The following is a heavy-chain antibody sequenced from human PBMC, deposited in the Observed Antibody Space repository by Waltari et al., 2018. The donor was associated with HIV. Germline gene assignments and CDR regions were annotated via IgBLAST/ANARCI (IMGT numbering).Heavy chain of an antibody. D-gene: IGHD3-3*01. Sequence: EVQLVESGGGLVQPGGSLRLSCAASGFTVSSNYMSWVRQAPGKGLEWVSVIYSGGSTNYADSVKGRFTISRDNSKNTLYLQMNSLRAEDTAVYYCARESPSSYDFWSGYYYFDYWGQGTLVTVSS. CDR1: GFTVSSNY. J-gene: IGHJ4*02. V-gene: IGHV3-66*01. CDR2: IYSGGST. CDR3: ARESPSSYDFWSGYYYFDY.